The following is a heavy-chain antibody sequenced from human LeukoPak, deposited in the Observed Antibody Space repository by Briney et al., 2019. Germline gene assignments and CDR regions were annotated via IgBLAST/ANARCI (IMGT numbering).Heavy chain of an antibody. CDR1: GGSISSYY. D-gene: IGHD5-18*01. CDR3: ARGRGYSYGIYYYYYMDV. CDR2: IYYSGST. Sequence: SETLSLTCTVSGGSISSYYWSWIRQPPGKGLEWIGYIYYSGSTNYNPSLKSRVTISVDTSKNQFSLKLSSVTAADTAVYYCARGRGYSYGIYYYYYMDVWGKGTTVTVSS. V-gene: IGHV4-59*12. J-gene: IGHJ6*03.